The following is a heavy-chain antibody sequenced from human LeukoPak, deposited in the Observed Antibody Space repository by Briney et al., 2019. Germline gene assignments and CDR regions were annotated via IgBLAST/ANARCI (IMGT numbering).Heavy chain of an antibody. Sequence: SETLSLTCTVSGDSISSYYWSWIRQPAGKGLEWIGRISGSGTITYNPALQSRLSISIDTSKNQFSLKLMSVTAADTAVYYCARDSGTTGEVKFDPWGQGTLVTVSS. D-gene: IGHD3-10*01. CDR1: GDSISSYY. V-gene: IGHV4-4*07. CDR3: ARDSGTTGEVKFDP. J-gene: IGHJ5*02. CDR2: ISGSGTI.